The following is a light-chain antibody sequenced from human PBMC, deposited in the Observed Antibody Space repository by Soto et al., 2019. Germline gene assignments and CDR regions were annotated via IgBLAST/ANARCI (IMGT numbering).Light chain of an antibody. Sequence: DIQMTQSPSSLSASVGDRVTITCRASQSISSYLNWYQQKPGKAPKLLIYAASSLQSGVPSRFSGGGSGTDFTLTISSLQPEEFATYYCQQSYSTKWTFGQGTKVEIK. J-gene: IGKJ1*01. CDR2: AAS. CDR3: QQSYSTKWT. CDR1: QSISSY. V-gene: IGKV1-39*01.